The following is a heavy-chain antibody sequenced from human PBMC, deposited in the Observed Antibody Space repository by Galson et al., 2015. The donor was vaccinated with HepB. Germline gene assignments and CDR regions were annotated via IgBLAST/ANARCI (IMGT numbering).Heavy chain of an antibody. CDR1: GFTFSSYS. CDR2: ISSSSSTI. V-gene: IGHV3-48*01. Sequence: SLRLSCAASGFTFSSYSMNWVRQAPGKGLEWVSYISSSSSTIYYADSVKGRFTISRDNAKNSLYLQMNSLRAEDTAVYYCARDLGGYDPVSDYWGQGTLVTVSS. D-gene: IGHD5-12*01. CDR3: ARDLGGYDPVSDY. J-gene: IGHJ4*02.